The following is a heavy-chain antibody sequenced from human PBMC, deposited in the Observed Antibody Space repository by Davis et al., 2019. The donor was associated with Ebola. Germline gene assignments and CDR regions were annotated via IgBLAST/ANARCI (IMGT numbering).Heavy chain of an antibody. CDR3: AGAGYSSGWNFGY. CDR2: INHSGST. D-gene: IGHD6-19*01. CDR1: GGSFSGYY. J-gene: IGHJ4*02. V-gene: IGHV4-34*01. Sequence: MPSETLSLTCAVYGGSFSGYYWSWIRQPPGKGLEWIGEINHSGSTNYNPSLKSRVTISVDTSKNQFSLKLSSVTAADTAVYYCAGAGYSSGWNFGYWGQGALVVVSS.